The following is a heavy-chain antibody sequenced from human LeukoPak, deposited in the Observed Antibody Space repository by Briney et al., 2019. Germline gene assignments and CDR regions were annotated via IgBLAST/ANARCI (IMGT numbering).Heavy chain of an antibody. V-gene: IGHV1-3*01. J-gene: IGHJ4*02. CDR3: ARLVYQGGYYDY. Sequence: ASVKLSFKASGYTFTSYAMHWVRHAQGQRHEWMGWINASNGNTKYSQKFQSRVTIIWDTSSTKAYMQMSSLRSEDTAVYYCARLVYQGGYYDYWGQGTLVTVSS. CDR2: INASNGNT. CDR1: GYTFTSYA. D-gene: IGHD2-2*01.